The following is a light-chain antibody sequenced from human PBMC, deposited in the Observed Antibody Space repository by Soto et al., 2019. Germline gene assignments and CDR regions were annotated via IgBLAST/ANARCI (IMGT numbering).Light chain of an antibody. CDR2: QVF. CDR1: QSLVYRDGNTY. J-gene: IGKJ1*01. V-gene: IGKV2-30*01. Sequence: DAVMTQSPLSLPVTLGQPASISCRSSQSLVYRDGNTYLSWFQQVPGQSPRRLSYQVFNGDSGVPDRFSGSVSGTGVTLKISRVEAEDIGIYYCMEGSHWPKTFGQGTKVDIK. CDR3: MEGSHWPKT.